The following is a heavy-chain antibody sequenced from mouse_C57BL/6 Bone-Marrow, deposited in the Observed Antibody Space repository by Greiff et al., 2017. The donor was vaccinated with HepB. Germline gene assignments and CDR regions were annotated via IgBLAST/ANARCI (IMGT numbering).Heavy chain of an antibody. V-gene: IGHV5-15*01. CDR3: ARHLGYAMDY. CDR2: ISNLAYSI. CDR1: GFTFSDYG. J-gene: IGHJ4*01. Sequence: EVQLVESGGGLVQPGGSLKLSCAVSGFTFSDYGMAWVRQAPRKGPEWVAFISNLAYSIYYADTVTGRFTISRENAKNTLYLEMSSLWSDDTAMYYCARHLGYAMDYWGQGTSVTVSS. D-gene: IGHD4-1*01.